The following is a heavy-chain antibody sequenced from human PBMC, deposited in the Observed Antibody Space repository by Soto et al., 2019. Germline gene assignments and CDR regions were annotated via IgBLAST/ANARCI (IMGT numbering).Heavy chain of an antibody. CDR3: STGTTHNYYYGMDV. D-gene: IGHD1-1*01. CDR2: VDPEDGDT. Sequence: EVQLVQSGAAVKKPGATVKISCKVSGYTFTDYYMHWVQQAPGKGLEWMGLVDPEDGDTIYAEKFRGRVTITADTSTDTAYMELSSLRSEDTAVYYCSTGTTHNYYYGMDVWGQGTTVTVSS. J-gene: IGHJ6*02. CDR1: GYTFTDYY. V-gene: IGHV1-69-2*01.